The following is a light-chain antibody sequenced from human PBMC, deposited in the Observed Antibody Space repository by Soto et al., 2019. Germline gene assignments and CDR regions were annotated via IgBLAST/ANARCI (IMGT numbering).Light chain of an antibody. CDR3: QQYPGFSST. V-gene: IGKV1-5*01. CDR2: DVT. J-gene: IGKJ2*02. CDR1: QSISDS. Sequence: DSQMTQSPSTLCASVGDRVTITCRASQSISDSLSFYHQKPGKAPELLICDVTKLERVVASRCSGSGSRKEFTLTISIMQPDDLITYCRQQYPGFSSTFGQGTKLAIK.